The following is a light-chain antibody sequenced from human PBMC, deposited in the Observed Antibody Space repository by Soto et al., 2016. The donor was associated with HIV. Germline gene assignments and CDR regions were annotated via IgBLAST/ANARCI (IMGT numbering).Light chain of an antibody. CDR2: KVS. V-gene: IGKV2-30*02. CDR3: MQGTHWLT. CDR1: QSLVHSDGNTY. Sequence: DVAMTQSPLSLPVTLGQPASISCRSSQSLVHSDGNTYLNWFQQRPGQSPRRLIYKVSNRDSGVPDRFSGSGSGTDFTLKISRVEAEDVGVYYCMQGTHWLTFGGGTKVEIK. J-gene: IGKJ4*01.